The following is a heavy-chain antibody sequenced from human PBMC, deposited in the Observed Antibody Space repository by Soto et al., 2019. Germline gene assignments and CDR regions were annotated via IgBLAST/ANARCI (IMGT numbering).Heavy chain of an antibody. J-gene: IGHJ4*02. D-gene: IGHD5-18*01. V-gene: IGHV5-51*01. Sequence: GESLKISCKGSGYSFTSYWIAWVRQMPGKGLEWMGIIYPGDSDTRYSPSFRGQVTISADKSFSTAYLQWSSLKSSDTAMYYCAGQGGAANYHFDSWGRGPRVTVSS. CDR1: GYSFTSYW. CDR2: IYPGDSDT. CDR3: AGQGGAANYHFDS.